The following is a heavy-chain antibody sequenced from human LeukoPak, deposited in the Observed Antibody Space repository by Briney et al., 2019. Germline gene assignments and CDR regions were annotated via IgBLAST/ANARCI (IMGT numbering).Heavy chain of an antibody. CDR3: TKESESYDSSGSTFDY. CDR1: GFTFSSYE. CDR2: ISSSGSTK. V-gene: IGHV3-48*03. Sequence: GGSLRLSCAASGFTFSSYEMNWVRQAPGKGLEWVSYISSSGSTKYYADSVKGRFTISRDSSKNTLYLQMNSLRAEDTAVYYCTKESESYDSSGSTFDYWGQGTLVTVSS. J-gene: IGHJ4*02. D-gene: IGHD3-22*01.